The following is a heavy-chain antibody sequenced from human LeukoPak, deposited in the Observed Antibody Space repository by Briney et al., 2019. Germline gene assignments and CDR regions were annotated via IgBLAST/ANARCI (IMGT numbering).Heavy chain of an antibody. Sequence: SETLSLTCTVSGGSISSYYWSWIRQPPGKGLEWIGYIYYSGSTNYNPSLKSRVTISVDTSKNQFSLKLNSVTAADTAVYYCARQRYFYGSGSPSHYFDYWGQGTLVTVTS. D-gene: IGHD3-10*01. CDR1: GGSISSYY. CDR2: IYYSGST. J-gene: IGHJ4*02. V-gene: IGHV4-59*08. CDR3: ARQRYFYGSGSPSHYFDY.